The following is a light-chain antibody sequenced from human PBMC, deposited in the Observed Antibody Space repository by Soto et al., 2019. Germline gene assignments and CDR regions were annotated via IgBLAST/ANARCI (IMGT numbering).Light chain of an antibody. J-gene: IGLJ1*01. V-gene: IGLV1-40*01. CDR3: QSYDSSLSGLYV. CDR1: SSNIEAGYD. CDR2: GNS. Sequence: QSVLTQPPSVSGAPVQRVTISRTGSSSNIEAGYDVHWYQQLPGTAPQLRIYGNSNRPSGVPDRFSGSKSGTSASLAITGVQAEDEADYYCQSYDSSLSGLYVFGTGTKLTVL.